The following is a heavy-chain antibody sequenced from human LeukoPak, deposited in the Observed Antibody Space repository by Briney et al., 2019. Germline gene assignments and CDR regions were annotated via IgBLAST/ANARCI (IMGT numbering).Heavy chain of an antibody. CDR3: AKKARVVVIADDAFDI. D-gene: IGHD3-22*01. CDR1: GYTFTSYA. Sequence: ASVKVSCKASGYTFTSYAIHWVRQAPGQRLEWMGWINAGNGNTKYSQRFQGRVTIIRDTSASTAYMDLSSLTSEDTAVYYCAKKARVVVIADDAFDIWGQGTMVTVSS. CDR2: INAGNGNT. V-gene: IGHV1-3*01. J-gene: IGHJ3*02.